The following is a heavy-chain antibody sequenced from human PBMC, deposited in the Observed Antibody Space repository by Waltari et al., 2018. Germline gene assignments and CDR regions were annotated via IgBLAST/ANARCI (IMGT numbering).Heavy chain of an antibody. CDR1: AGSISSSSYY. J-gene: IGHJ5*02. D-gene: IGHD6-13*01. CDR3: ARDSSSWFNWFDP. V-gene: IGHV4-39*07. Sequence: QLQLQESGPGLVKPSETLSLTCTVSAGSISSSSYYWGWIRQPPGKGLEWIGSIYYSGSTYYNPSLKSRVTISVDTSKNQFSLKLSSVTAADTAVYYCARDSSSWFNWFDPWGQGTLVTVSS. CDR2: IYYSGST.